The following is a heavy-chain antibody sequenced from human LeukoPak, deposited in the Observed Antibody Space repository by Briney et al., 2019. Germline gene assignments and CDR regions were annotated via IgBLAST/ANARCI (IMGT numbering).Heavy chain of an antibody. J-gene: IGHJ4*02. CDR2: IYWDNDK. D-gene: IGHD1-7*01. CDR1: GFSLSTSGVG. CDR3: AHRGGNFQLDY. Sequence: ESGPTLVKPTQTLTLTCTFSGFSLSTSGVGVGWIRQSPGKALEWLALIYWDNDKRYSPSLKSRLTIAKDTSKNQVVLTMTNMDPVDTATYYCAHRGGNFQLDYWGQGTLVTVSS. V-gene: IGHV2-5*02.